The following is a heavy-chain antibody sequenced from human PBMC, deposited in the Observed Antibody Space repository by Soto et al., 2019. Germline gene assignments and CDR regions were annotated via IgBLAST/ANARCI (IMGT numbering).Heavy chain of an antibody. Sequence: EVQLLESGGGLVQPGGSLRLSCAASGFTFSSYAMSWVRQAPGKGLEWVSAISGSGGSTYYGDSVKGRFTISRDNSKNTLYLQMNSLRAEDTAVYYCAKDENYDILTGYLAPPDYWGQGTLVTVSS. CDR1: GFTFSSYA. CDR2: ISGSGGST. CDR3: AKDENYDILTGYLAPPDY. J-gene: IGHJ4*02. D-gene: IGHD3-9*01. V-gene: IGHV3-23*01.